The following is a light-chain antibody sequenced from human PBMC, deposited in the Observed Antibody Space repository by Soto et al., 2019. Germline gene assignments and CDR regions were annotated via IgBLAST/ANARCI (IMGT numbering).Light chain of an antibody. J-gene: IGLJ2*01. V-gene: IGLV2-14*01. Sequence: QSVLTQPASVSGSPGQSITISCTGTGSDVGGYNYVSWYQQHPGKAPKVMIYDVSNRPSGVSNRFSGSKSGNTASLTISGLQAEDEADYYCSSYTSASTPLVLGGGTQLTVL. CDR2: DVS. CDR1: GSDVGGYNY. CDR3: SSYTSASTPLV.